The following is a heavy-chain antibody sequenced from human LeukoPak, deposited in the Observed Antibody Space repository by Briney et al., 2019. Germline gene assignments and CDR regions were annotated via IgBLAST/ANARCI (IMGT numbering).Heavy chain of an antibody. J-gene: IGHJ5*02. Sequence: GGSLRLSCSASGFTFSSYAMHWVRQAPGKGLEYVSGISSNGGSTYYADSVKGRFTISRDNSKSTLYPQMSSLRPEDTAVYYCVKDNREEDWFDPWGQGTLVTVSS. D-gene: IGHD2/OR15-2a*01. CDR1: GFTFSSYA. V-gene: IGHV3-64D*06. CDR3: VKDNREEDWFDP. CDR2: ISSNGGST.